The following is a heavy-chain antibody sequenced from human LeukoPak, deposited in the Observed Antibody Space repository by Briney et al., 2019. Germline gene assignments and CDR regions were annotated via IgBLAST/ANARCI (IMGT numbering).Heavy chain of an antibody. J-gene: IGHJ4*02. CDR2: IYYSGST. V-gene: IGHV4-30-4*08. D-gene: IGHD5-18*01. CDR1: GGSISSGDHY. Sequence: PSQTLSLTCTVSGGSISSGDHYWSWIRQPPGKGLEWIGYIYYSGSTNYNPSLKSRVTISVDTSKNQFSLKLSSVTAADTAVYYCARSRHGYSYGLGEYYFDYWGQGTLVTVSS. CDR3: ARSRHGYSYGLGEYYFDY.